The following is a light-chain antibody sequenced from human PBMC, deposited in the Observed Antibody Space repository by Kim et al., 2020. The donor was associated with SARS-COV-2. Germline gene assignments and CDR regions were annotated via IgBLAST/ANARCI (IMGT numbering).Light chain of an antibody. CDR1: IRGCKS. Sequence: APERTARTTCGGKIRGCKSAQWDKRRPGAAPVLVIYNVSARASGIAQRCSGSDSGSQATLSISRVGAVDKADYYCQMWDRSSDHPVFGGGTQLTVL. CDR2: NVS. J-gene: IGLJ3*02. CDR3: QMWDRSSDHPV. V-gene: IGLV3-21*04.